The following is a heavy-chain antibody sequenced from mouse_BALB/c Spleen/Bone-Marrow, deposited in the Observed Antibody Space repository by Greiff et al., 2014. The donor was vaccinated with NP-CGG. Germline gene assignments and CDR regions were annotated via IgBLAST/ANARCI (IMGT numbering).Heavy chain of an antibody. CDR1: GYTFTDYE. CDR2: IHPGSGNT. D-gene: IGHD2-14*01. V-gene: IGHV1-15*01. CDR3: IRGNYRYSWFAY. J-gene: IGHJ3*01. Sequence: VQVVESGAELVRPGASVKLSCKALGYTFTDYEMHWVKQTPVNGLEWIGAIHPGSGNTAYNQKFKGKATLTADKSSSTAYTELSSLTSEDSAVYYCIRGNYRYSWFAYWGQGTLVTVSA.